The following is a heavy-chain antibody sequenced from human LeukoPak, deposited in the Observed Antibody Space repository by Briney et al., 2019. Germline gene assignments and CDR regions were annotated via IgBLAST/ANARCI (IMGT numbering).Heavy chain of an antibody. CDR1: GFTFSSYA. CDR2: ISGSGGLT. D-gene: IGHD6-13*01. V-gene: IGHV3-23*01. Sequence: GGSLRLSCAASGFTFSSYAMSWVRQAPGKGLEWVSAISGSGGLTYYADSVKGRFTISRDNSKNALYLQMNSLRAEDTAVYYCARDPGLYSDINWFDPWGQGTLVTVSS. CDR3: ARDPGLYSDINWFDP. J-gene: IGHJ5*02.